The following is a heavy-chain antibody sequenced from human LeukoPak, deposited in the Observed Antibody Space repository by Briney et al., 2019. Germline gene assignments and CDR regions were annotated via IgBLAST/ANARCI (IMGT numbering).Heavy chain of an antibody. J-gene: IGHJ4*02. CDR1: GFTLSSYE. CDR2: VDYSGDST. D-gene: IGHD7-27*01. Sequence: GGSLRLSCTVSGFTLSSYEMSWIRQAPGKGLEWVSSVDYSGDSTHYADSVMGRFTISRDNSKNTLYLQLNSLSADDTAVYYCVQDWAWGAFGSWGQGTLVTVSS. V-gene: IGHV3-23*01. CDR3: VQDWAWGAFGS.